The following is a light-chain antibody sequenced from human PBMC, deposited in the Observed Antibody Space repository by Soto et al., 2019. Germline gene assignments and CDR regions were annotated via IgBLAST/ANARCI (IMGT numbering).Light chain of an antibody. J-gene: IGKJ2*01. CDR2: WAS. V-gene: IGKV4-1*01. Sequence: DIVMTQSPDSLVVSLGERATINCKSSQNVLYSSNNKNYLAWYQHKVGQPPKLLIYWASTRESGVPDRFSGSGSGTDFTLTISSLQAEDVAVYYCQQYYSSPVTFGQGTKLEI. CDR3: QQYYSSPVT. CDR1: QNVLYSSNNKNY.